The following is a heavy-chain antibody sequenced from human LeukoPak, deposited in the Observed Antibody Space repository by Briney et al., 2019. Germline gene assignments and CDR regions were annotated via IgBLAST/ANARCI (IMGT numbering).Heavy chain of an antibody. Sequence: GGSLRLSCAASGFTFSSYEMNWVRQAPGKGLEWVSYISSSGSTIYYADSVKGRFTISRDNAKNSLYLQMNSLRAEDTAVYYCARREGGYDLYYYYYMDVWGKGTTVTVSS. CDR2: ISSSGSTI. CDR1: GFTFSSYE. J-gene: IGHJ6*03. D-gene: IGHD5-12*01. CDR3: ARREGGYDLYYYYYMDV. V-gene: IGHV3-48*03.